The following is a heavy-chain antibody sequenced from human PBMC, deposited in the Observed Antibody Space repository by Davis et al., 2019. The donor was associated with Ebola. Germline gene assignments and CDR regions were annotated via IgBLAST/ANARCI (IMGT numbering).Heavy chain of an antibody. J-gene: IGHJ4*02. CDR3: AREGGGNGWYAGFDY. D-gene: IGHD6-19*01. Sequence: MPGGSLRLSCTVSGGSISSYYWSWIRQPPGRELEWIGYIYYSGSTNYNPSLKSRVTISVDTSRTQFSLKLSSVTAADTAVYYCAREGGGNGWYAGFDYWGQGALVTVSS. CDR1: GGSISSYY. V-gene: IGHV4-59*01. CDR2: IYYSGST.